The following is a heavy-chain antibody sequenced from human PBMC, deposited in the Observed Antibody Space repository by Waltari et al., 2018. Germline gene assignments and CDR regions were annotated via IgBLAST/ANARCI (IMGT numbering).Heavy chain of an antibody. CDR1: GGSFSGYY. D-gene: IGHD3-9*01. J-gene: IGHJ4*02. CDR3: ARGERYLRYFDWLSPFDY. V-gene: IGHV4-34*01. Sequence: QVQLQQWGAGLLKPSETLSLTCAVYGGSFSGYYWSWIRQPPGKGLEWIGEINHSGSTNYNPSLNSRVTISGDSSKNQFSLKLSSVTAADTAVYYCARGERYLRYFDWLSPFDYWGQGTLVTVSS. CDR2: INHSGST.